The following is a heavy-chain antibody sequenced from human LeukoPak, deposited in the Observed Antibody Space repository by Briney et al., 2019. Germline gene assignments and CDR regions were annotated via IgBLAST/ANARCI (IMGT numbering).Heavy chain of an antibody. CDR3: AAAAVAVDY. D-gene: IGHD6-19*01. V-gene: IGHV4-34*01. Sequence: SETLSLTCAVYGGSFSGYYWSWIRQPPGKGLEWIGEINHSGSTNYSPSLKSRITISVDKSKNHFSLKLTSVTAADTAIYYCAAAAVAVDYWGQGPLVTVSS. CDR1: GGSFSGYY. CDR2: INHSGST. J-gene: IGHJ4*02.